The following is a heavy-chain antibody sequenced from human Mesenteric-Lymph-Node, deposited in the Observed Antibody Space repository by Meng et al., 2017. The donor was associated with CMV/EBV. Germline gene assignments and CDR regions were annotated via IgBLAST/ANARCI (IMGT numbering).Heavy chain of an antibody. D-gene: IGHD5-24*01. CDR1: GYTFTSYY. J-gene: IGHJ4*02. CDR2: INPSGGST. CDR3: ARDQGDGYNFDY. V-gene: IGHV1-46*01. Sequence: SWKASGYTFTSYYMQWVRQAPGQGLEWMGIINPSGGSTSYAQKFQGRVTMTRDTSTSTVYMELSSLRSEDTAVYYCARDQGDGYNFDYWGQGTLVTVSS.